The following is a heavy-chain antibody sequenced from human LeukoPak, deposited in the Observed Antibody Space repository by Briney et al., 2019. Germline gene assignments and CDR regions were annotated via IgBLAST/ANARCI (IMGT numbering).Heavy chain of an antibody. D-gene: IGHD1-1*01. Sequence: GGSLRLSCAASGFTFDDYAMHWVRQAPGKGLEWVSGISWNSGSIGYADSVKGRFTISRDNAENSLYLQLNSLRPDDTALHYCAKGITKTAGTAFAHWGQGTLVTVSS. V-gene: IGHV3-9*01. J-gene: IGHJ4*02. CDR3: AKGITKTAGTAFAH. CDR1: GFTFDDYA. CDR2: ISWNSGSI.